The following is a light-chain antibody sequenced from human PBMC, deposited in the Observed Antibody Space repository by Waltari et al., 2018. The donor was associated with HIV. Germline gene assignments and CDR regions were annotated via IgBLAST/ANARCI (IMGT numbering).Light chain of an antibody. CDR1: RSDVVAYNL. CDR2: QDT. V-gene: IGLV2-23*01. Sequence: QSVLTQPASVSGSPGQSITISCTGPRSDVVAYNLVSWYQQNPGKAPQVIIFQDTKRPAGISDRFSATKSGKTASLRISGLRLEDQGNYYCCSYAGRNTYIFGSGTEVSVL. J-gene: IGLJ1*01. CDR3: CSYAGRNTYI.